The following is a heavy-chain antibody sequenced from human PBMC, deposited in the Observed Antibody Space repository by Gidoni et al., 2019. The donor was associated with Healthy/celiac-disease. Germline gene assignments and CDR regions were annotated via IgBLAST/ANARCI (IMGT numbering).Heavy chain of an antibody. Sequence: QVQLVESGGGVVQPGRSLRLSCAASGFTFSSYAMHWVRQAPGKGLEWVAVISYDGSNKYYADSVKGRFTISRDNSKNTLYLQMNSLRAEDTAVYYCASAYYYGSGSYLSPFDYWGQGTLVTVSS. J-gene: IGHJ4*02. CDR2: ISYDGSNK. V-gene: IGHV3-30-3*01. CDR3: ASAYYYGSGSYLSPFDY. D-gene: IGHD3-10*01. CDR1: GFTFSSYA.